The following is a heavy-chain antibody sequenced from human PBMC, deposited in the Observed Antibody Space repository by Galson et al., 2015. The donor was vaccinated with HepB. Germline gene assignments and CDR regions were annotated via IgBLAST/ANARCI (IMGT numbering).Heavy chain of an antibody. CDR2: MSGSGDTT. Sequence: SLRLSCAASTLTFSSHAMSWVRQTPEKGLEWVSTMSGSGDTTYYAGSVKGRFTVSRDNSKGTLYLQMNSLRVEDTAVYYCGRNYYDSSGYYYFIDAWGQGTLVTVSS. CDR1: TLTFSSHA. D-gene: IGHD3-22*01. V-gene: IGHV3-23*01. CDR3: GRNYYDSSGYYYFIDA. J-gene: IGHJ5*02.